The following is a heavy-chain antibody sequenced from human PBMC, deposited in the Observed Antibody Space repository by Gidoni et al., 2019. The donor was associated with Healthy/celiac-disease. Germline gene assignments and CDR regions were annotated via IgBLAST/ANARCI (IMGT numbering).Heavy chain of an antibody. D-gene: IGHD3-10*01. CDR2: IKSKTDGGTT. Sequence: VHLVESGGGLVKPGGSLSLSSPASGFPFINAWMSWVRQAPGKGLEWVGRIKSKTDGGTTDYAEPVKGRFTSSRDDSKNTLYLKMNSLKTEDTAVYYCTTTDRLGYYDYWGQGTLVNVSS. V-gene: IGHV3-15*01. CDR3: TTTDRLGYYDY. J-gene: IGHJ4*02. CDR1: GFPFINAW.